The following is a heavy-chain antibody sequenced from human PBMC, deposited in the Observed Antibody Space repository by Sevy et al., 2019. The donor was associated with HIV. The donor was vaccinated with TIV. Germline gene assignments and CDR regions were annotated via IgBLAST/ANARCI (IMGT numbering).Heavy chain of an antibody. CDR1: GGTFSSYA. D-gene: IGHD2-15*01. J-gene: IGHJ4*02. CDR2: IIPIFGTA. CDR3: ARRKYCSGGSCYLFDY. Sequence: SVKVSCKASGGTFSSYAISWVRQAPGQGLEWMGGIIPIFGTANYAQKFQGRVTITADESTSTAYMELSSLRSEDTAVYYCARRKYCSGGSCYLFDYWGQGTLVTVSS. V-gene: IGHV1-69*13.